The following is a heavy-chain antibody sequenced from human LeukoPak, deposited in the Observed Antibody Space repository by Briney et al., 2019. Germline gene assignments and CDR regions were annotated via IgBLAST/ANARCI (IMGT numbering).Heavy chain of an antibody. V-gene: IGHV1-8*01. CDR2: MNPNSGNT. CDR1: GYTFTSYD. J-gene: IGHJ4*02. Sequence: GASVKVPCKASGYTFTSYDINWVRQATGQGLEWMGWMNPNSGNTGYAQKFQGRVTMTRNTSISTAYMELSSLRSEDTAVYYCARARRATIFGVVTHYYFDYWGQGTLVTVSS. D-gene: IGHD3-3*01. CDR3: ARARRATIFGVVTHYYFDY.